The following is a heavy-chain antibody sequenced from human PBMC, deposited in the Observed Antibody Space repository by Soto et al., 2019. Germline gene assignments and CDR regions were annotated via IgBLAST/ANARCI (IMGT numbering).Heavy chain of an antibody. CDR1: GASIRSTSYY. CDR2: IYYSGST. Sequence: PSETLSLTCSVSGASIRSTSYYWGWIRQPPGKGLEWIGSIYYSGSTYYNPSLKSRVTISVDTSKNQFSLKLSSVTAADTAVYYCARPPYYDSSGPFDYWGQGTLVTVSS. CDR3: ARPPYYDSSGPFDY. V-gene: IGHV4-39*01. J-gene: IGHJ4*02. D-gene: IGHD3-22*01.